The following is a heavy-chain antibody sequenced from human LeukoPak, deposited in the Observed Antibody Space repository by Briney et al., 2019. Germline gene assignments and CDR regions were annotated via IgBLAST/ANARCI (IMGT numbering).Heavy chain of an antibody. CDR2: AYYSGHT. D-gene: IGHD2-15*01. CDR3: ARHPFATPFDY. J-gene: IGHJ4*02. Sequence: SETLSLTCTVSGGSISDNYWSWIRQPPGKGLEWIGYAYYSGHTNCNSSLKSRVTMPLDTSKSQFSLRLSSVTAADTAVYFCARHPFATPFDYWGPGTLVTVSS. CDR1: GGSISDNY. V-gene: IGHV4-59*08.